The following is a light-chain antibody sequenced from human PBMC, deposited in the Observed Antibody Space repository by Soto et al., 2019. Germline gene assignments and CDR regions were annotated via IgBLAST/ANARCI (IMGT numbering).Light chain of an antibody. V-gene: IGLV1-47*01. CDR3: AAWDDSLRGGV. CDR1: SSNIGSNY. J-gene: IGLJ2*01. Sequence: QSVLTQPPSASGTPGQRVTISCSGSSSNIGSNYVYWYQQLPGTAPKLLIYRNNQRPSGVPDRFSGSKSGTSASLAIRGLRSEDEADYYCAAWDDSLRGGVFGGGTKLTVL. CDR2: RNN.